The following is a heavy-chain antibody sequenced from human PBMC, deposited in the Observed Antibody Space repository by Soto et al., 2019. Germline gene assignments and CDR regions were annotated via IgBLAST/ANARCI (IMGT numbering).Heavy chain of an antibody. J-gene: IGHJ4*02. CDR3: ARGLDYYDSSGYYVGY. D-gene: IGHD3-22*01. CDR1: GYTFTGYY. CDR2: INPNSGGT. Sequence: ASVKVSCKASGYTFTGYYMHWVRQAPGQGLEWMGWINPNSGGTNYAQKFQGRVTMTRDTSISTAYMELSRLRSDDTAVYYCARGLDYYDSSGYYVGYWGQGTLVTVSS. V-gene: IGHV1-2*02.